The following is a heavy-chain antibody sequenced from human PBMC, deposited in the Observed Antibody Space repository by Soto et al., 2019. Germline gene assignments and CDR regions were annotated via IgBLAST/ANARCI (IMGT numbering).Heavy chain of an antibody. D-gene: IGHD6-13*01. CDR2: INHSGST. J-gene: IGHJ6*02. CDR1: GGSFSGYY. Sequence: QVQLQQWGAGLLKPSETLSLTCAVYGGSFSGYYWSWIRQPPGKGLEWIGEINHSGSTNYNPSLRSRVPISVDTPKNQCSLKRSSVAAADTAVYYCARGPLAAAGTRYYHYGMDVWGQGTTVTVSS. CDR3: ARGPLAAAGTRYYHYGMDV. V-gene: IGHV4-34*01.